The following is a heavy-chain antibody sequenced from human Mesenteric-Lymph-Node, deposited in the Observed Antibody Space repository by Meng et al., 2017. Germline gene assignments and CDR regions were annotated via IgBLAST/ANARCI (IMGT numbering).Heavy chain of an antibody. CDR2: INPNSGGT. D-gene: IGHD3-22*01. CDR3: ARDFALRITMIVVVADDDAFDI. Sequence: ASVKVSCKASGGTFSSYAISWVRQAPGQGLEWMGWINPNSGGTNYAQKFQGRVTMTRDTSISTAYMELSRLRSDDTAVYYCARDFALRITMIVVVADDDAFDIWGQGTMVTVSS. CDR1: GGTFSSYA. V-gene: IGHV1-2*02. J-gene: IGHJ3*02.